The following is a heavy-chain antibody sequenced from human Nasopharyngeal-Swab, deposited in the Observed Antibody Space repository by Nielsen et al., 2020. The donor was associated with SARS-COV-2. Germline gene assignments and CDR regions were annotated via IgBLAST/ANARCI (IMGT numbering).Heavy chain of an antibody. CDR2: ISNDVSNK. J-gene: IGHJ6*02. Sequence: GESPKISCAASGFTFSTYAMHWFRQAPGKGLEWVTLISNDVSNKYYGDSVKGRFTISRDNSRNTLFLQMNSLRPEDTAVYYCAKAQGIRYGLDVWGHGTTVTVSS. V-gene: IGHV3-30*18. CDR1: GFTFSTYA. CDR3: AKAQGIRYGLDV.